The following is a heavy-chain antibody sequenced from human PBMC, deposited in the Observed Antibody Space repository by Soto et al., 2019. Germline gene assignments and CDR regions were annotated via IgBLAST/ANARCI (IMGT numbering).Heavy chain of an antibody. D-gene: IGHD2-15*01. CDR1: GYTFTGYY. V-gene: IGHV1-2*04. J-gene: IGHJ4*02. CDR2: INPNSGGT. Sequence: QVQLVQSGAEVKKPGASVQVSCKASGYTFTGYYMHWVRQAPGQGLEWMGWINPNSGGTNYAQKFQGWVTMTRDTSLSKAYMELSRLRSDDTAVYYCARDHCSGGSCYCGYWGQGTLVPVSS. CDR3: ARDHCSGGSCYCGY.